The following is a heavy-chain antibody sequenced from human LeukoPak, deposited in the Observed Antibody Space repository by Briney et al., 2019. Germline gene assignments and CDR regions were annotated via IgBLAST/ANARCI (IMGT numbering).Heavy chain of an antibody. J-gene: IGHJ4*02. V-gene: IGHV3-30*04. CDR2: ISYDGNNK. CDR1: GFTFSSYS. CDR3: ARKGGTMVNYRPLDC. D-gene: IGHD3-10*01. Sequence: GTSLRLSCAASGFTFSSYSMHWVRQAPGKGLEWVAVISYDGNNKYYADSVKGRFTISRDNSKNTMYLQMNSLRAEDTAVYYCARKGGTMVNYRPLDCWGQGTLVTVSS.